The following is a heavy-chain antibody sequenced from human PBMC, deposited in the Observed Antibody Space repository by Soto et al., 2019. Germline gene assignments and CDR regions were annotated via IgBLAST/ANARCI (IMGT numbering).Heavy chain of an antibody. CDR3: ARVVWPPLVKGLFDF. CDR1: GGSISSDDYY. D-gene: IGHD2-15*01. CDR2: ISYSGTT. V-gene: IGHV4-31*03. Sequence: QVQLQESRAGLVKPSQTLSLTCTVSGGSISSDDYYWSWFRQHPGKGLEWIGHISYSGTTYYNPSLKSRITVSVDTSKSQFSLKLSSVTVADTVVYYCARVVWPPLVKGLFDFWGQGSLVTVSS. J-gene: IGHJ4*02.